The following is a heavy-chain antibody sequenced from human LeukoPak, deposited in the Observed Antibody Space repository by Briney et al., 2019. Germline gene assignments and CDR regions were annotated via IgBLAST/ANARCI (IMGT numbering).Heavy chain of an antibody. J-gene: IGHJ4*02. CDR3: ARELTIFGVVTDY. CDR2: IKQDGSEK. V-gene: IGHV3-7*01. D-gene: IGHD3-3*01. Sequence: GGSLRLSCAASGFTFSSYWMSWVRQAPGKGLEWVANIKQDGSEKYYVDSVKGRFTISRDNAKNSLYLQMNSLRAEDTAVYYCARELTIFGVVTDYWGQGTLVTVSS. CDR1: GFTFSSYW.